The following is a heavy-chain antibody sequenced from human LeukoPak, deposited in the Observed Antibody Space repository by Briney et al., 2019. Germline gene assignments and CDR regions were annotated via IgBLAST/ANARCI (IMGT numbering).Heavy chain of an antibody. CDR1: GFGFGDFW. CDR3: ARPNGYCSGGSCFWFDP. V-gene: IGHV3-7*01. J-gene: IGHJ5*02. Sequence: GGSLGFSCAASGFGFGDFWMSWVGKPPGKGLEWVANIGQDGNEIYYLDSVKGRFTISRDNAKNSVYLQMNSLRVEDSGVYYCARPNGYCSGGSCFWFDPWGQGTRVTVSS. CDR2: IGQDGNEI. D-gene: IGHD2-15*01.